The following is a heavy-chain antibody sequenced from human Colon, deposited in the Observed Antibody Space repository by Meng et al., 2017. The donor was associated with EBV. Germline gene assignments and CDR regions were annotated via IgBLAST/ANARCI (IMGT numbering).Heavy chain of an antibody. V-gene: IGHV3-74*01. CDR3: ARESSGYELSH. CDR2: INGDGSST. J-gene: IGHJ4*03. CDR1: GFTFSSDY. D-gene: IGHD5-12*01. Sequence: EVQLVESGGDVVQSXGSLRLSCAASGFTFSSDYMHWVRQVPGEGLVWVSRINGDGSSTNYADSVKGRFTISRDNAKNTLYLQMNSLRAEDTAVYFCARESSGYELSHGGHGTLVTVSS.